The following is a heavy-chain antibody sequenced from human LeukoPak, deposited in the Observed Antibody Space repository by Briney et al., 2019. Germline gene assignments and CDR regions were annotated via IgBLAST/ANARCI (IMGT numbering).Heavy chain of an antibody. J-gene: IGHJ4*02. CDR3: ARAEYTTSPRIDY. V-gene: IGHV3-30-3*01. Sequence: GGSLRLSCAASGFTFSSYAMHWVRQAPGKGLEWVAVISYDGSNKYYADSVKGRFTISRDNSKNTLYLQMNSLRAEDTAVYYCARAEYTTSPRIDYWGQGTLVTVSS. D-gene: IGHD6-6*01. CDR2: ISYDGSNK. CDR1: GFTFSSYA.